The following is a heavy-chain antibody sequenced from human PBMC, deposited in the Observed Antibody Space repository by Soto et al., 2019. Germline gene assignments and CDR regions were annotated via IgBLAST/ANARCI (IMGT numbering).Heavy chain of an antibody. V-gene: IGHV3-30-3*01. Sequence: QAQLVESGGGVVQPGRSLRLSCAASGFTFSSYAMHWVRQAPGKGLEWVAVISFDGSNKYYADSVKGRFTIPRDNSKNTLYLQMNSLRAEDTAMYYCARELERLLVDWGQGTLVTVSS. J-gene: IGHJ4*02. D-gene: IGHD1-1*01. CDR2: ISFDGSNK. CDR1: GFTFSSYA. CDR3: ARELERLLVD.